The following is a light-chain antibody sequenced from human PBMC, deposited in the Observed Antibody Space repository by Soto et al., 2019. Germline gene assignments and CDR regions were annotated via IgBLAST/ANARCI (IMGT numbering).Light chain of an antibody. CDR1: QSVSSY. Sequence: EIVLTQSPATLSLSPGQRATLSCRASQSVSSYLAWYQQKPGQAPRLLIYDASNRATGIPARFSGSGSGTDFTLTISSLEPEDFAIYYCQHRSNWPLTFGGGTKVEIK. V-gene: IGKV3-11*01. J-gene: IGKJ4*01. CDR3: QHRSNWPLT. CDR2: DAS.